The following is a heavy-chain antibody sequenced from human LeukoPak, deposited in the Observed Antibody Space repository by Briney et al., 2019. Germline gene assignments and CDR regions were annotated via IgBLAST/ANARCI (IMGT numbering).Heavy chain of an antibody. CDR3: ARANFNFYDTSAYNI. V-gene: IGHV4-59*01. J-gene: IGHJ4*02. CDR1: GGSLSNYY. CDR2: ISYAGST. D-gene: IGHD3-22*01. Sequence: SETLSLTCNVSGGSLSNYYWNWIRQTPERGLEWIGYISYAGSTAYSPSLRSRVTISLDTSKNQFSLRLSSLTATDSAVYYCARANFNFYDTSAYNIWGQGTQVTV.